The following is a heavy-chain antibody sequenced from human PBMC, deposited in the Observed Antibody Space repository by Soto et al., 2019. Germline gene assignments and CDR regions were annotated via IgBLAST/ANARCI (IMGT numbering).Heavy chain of an antibody. CDR3: AMVDVYVTPSPQDV. Sequence: ASVKVSCKASGYSFTRYGIGWARQAPGQGLEWMGWINAYNGNTNYAQNLQGRLTLTTDTSTTTAYMELRSLRSNDAAIYYCAMVDVYVTPSPQDVWGQGTTVTVSS. CDR2: INAYNGNT. CDR1: GYSFTRYG. J-gene: IGHJ6*02. V-gene: IGHV1-18*01. D-gene: IGHD3-16*01.